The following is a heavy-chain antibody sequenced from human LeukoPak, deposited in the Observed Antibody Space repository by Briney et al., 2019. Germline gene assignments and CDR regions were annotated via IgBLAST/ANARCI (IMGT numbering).Heavy chain of an antibody. CDR2: IYYSGNT. CDR1: GGSISDYY. V-gene: IGHV4-59*01. CDR3: ARSVAVPGTEIDY. D-gene: IGHD6-19*01. Sequence: SETLSLTCTVSGGSISDYYWTWIRQPPGKGLERIGYIYYSGNTKYNPSLTSRVTISLDTSKNQFSLKLSSVTAADTAVYYCARSVAVPGTEIDYWGQGTLVTVSS. J-gene: IGHJ4*02.